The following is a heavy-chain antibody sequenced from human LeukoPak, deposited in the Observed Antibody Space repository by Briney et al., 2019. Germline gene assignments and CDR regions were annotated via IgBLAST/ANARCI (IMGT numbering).Heavy chain of an antibody. CDR1: GFTFSSYW. V-gene: IGHV3-7*03. D-gene: IGHD3-10*01. J-gene: IGHJ6*02. Sequence: QTGGSLRLSCAASGFTFSSYWMSWVRQAPGKGLEWVANIKQDGSEKYYVDSVKGRCTISRDNAKNSLYLQMNSLRAEDTAVYYCARGTSIRGDDYHGMDVWGQGTTITVSS. CDR3: ARGTSIRGDDYHGMDV. CDR2: IKQDGSEK.